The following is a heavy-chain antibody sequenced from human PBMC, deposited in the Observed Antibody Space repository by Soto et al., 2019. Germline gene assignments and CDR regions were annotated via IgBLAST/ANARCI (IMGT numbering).Heavy chain of an antibody. CDR3: AREQLVPSGYYYGMDV. CDR1: GFTFSSYA. Sequence: QVQLVESGGGVVQPGRSLRLSCAASGFTFSSYAMHWVRQAPGKGLEWVAVISYDGSNKYYADSVKGRFTISRDNSKSTLYLQMDSLRPEDTAVYYCAREQLVPSGYYYGMDVW. D-gene: IGHD6-6*01. V-gene: IGHV3-30-3*01. J-gene: IGHJ6*01. CDR2: ISYDGSNK.